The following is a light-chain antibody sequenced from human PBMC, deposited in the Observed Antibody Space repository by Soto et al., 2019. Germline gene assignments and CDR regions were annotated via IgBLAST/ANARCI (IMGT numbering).Light chain of an antibody. J-gene: IGKJ3*01. CDR3: QKYDNVPFT. CDR2: DAA. V-gene: IGKV1-33*01. Sequence: DIQMTQSPDSLSASVGDRVTITCQASHDITNYVNWYQQKPGRAPRLLIYDAANLATGVPSRVSGSGSETDFTFTIASLQPEDVGIYYCQKYDNVPFTFGPGTKVNIK. CDR1: HDITNY.